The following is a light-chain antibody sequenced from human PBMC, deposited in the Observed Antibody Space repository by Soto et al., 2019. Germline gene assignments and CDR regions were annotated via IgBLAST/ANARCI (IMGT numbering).Light chain of an antibody. Sequence: EIVLTQSPGTLSLSSGERATLSCRASQSLANNYFAWYQQKPGRALRLLIDVASTRATCIPDRFSGRGSRTVFTHTISSLEPEVVAVYACHQYDAVVTFGEWTKVDIK. CDR1: QSLANNY. CDR3: HQYDAVVT. CDR2: VAS. J-gene: IGKJ1*01. V-gene: IGKV3-20*01.